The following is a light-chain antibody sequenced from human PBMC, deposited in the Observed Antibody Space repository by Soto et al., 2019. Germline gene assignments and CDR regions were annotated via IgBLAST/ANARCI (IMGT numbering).Light chain of an antibody. CDR1: SSNLGAAFA. V-gene: IGLV1-40*01. CDR2: YNN. J-gene: IGLJ2*01. Sequence: QSVLTHPPSLSGAPGQRITISCPGPSSNLGAAFAVQWYQQLPVAAPKLLIYYNNNRPSGVPDRFSGSKSGTSAFLAITGLQADDESTYYFPAADSRLIGHVVVGGGNKLTV. CDR3: PAADSRLIGHVV.